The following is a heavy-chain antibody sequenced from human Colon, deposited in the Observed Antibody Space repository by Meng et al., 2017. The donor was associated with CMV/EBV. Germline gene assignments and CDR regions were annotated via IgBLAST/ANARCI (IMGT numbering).Heavy chain of an antibody. V-gene: IGHV3-7*03. CDR3: QTNPQVVPAAIFPTFDY. J-gene: IGHJ4*02. CDR1: GFTFSHYW. Sequence: GGSLRLSCDASGFTFSHYWMHWVRQAPGKGLEWVANIKQDGSEKYYVDSVKGRFTISRDNTKNSLYLQMNSLRVEDTAVYYCQTNPQVVPAAIFPTFDYWGQGTLVTVSS. CDR2: IKQDGSEK. D-gene: IGHD2-2*02.